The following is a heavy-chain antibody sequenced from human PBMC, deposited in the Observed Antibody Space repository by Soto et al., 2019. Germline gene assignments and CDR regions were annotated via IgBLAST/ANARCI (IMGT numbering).Heavy chain of an antibody. D-gene: IGHD4-17*01. CDR2: IYWNDDK. CDR3: PHTTTTLTWWFDP. Sequence: QITLKESGPTLVKPTQTLTLTCTFSGFSLTTSGVGVGWIRQPPGKALEWLSLIYWNDDKRYSPSLKSRLTITKDTSNNQLVLTMTNMDSAHTATYFSPHTTTTLTWWFDPWGQGTLVTVSS. V-gene: IGHV2-5*01. CDR1: GFSLTTSGVG. J-gene: IGHJ5*02.